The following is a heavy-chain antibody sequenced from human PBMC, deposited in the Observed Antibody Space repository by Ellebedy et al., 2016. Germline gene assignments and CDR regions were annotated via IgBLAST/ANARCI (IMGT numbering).Heavy chain of an antibody. CDR3: ARGRFGELLFDY. D-gene: IGHD3-10*01. CDR2: ISAYYGNT. CDR1: GYTFTSYG. V-gene: IGHV1-18*04. Sequence: ASVKVSCKASGYTFTSYGISWVRQAPGQGLEWMGWISAYYGNTNYAQNLQGRVSLTTDTATSTAYMELRSLISDDTAVYYCARGRFGELLFDYWGQGTLVTVSS. J-gene: IGHJ4*02.